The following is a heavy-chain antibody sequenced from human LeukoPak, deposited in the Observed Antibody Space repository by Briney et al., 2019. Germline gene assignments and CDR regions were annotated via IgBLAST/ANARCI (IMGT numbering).Heavy chain of an antibody. J-gene: IGHJ4*02. Sequence: PSETLSLTCTVSGGSISSGSYYWSWIRQPAGKGLEWIGRIYTSGSTNYNPSLKSRVTISVDTSKNQFSLKLSSVTAADTAVYYCARGDGDYVRYYFDYWGQGTLVTVSS. D-gene: IGHD4-17*01. V-gene: IGHV4-61*02. CDR3: ARGDGDYVRYYFDY. CDR1: GGSISSGSYY. CDR2: IYTSGST.